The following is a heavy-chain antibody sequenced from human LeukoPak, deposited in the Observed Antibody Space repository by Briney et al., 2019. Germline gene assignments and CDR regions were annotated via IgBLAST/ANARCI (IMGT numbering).Heavy chain of an antibody. CDR2: IKQDESEK. D-gene: IGHD3-22*01. CDR3: ARGGGYPEP. Sequence: GGSLRPSCAASGFTFSREWMSWVRQAPGKGLEWVANIKQDESEKYYVDSVKGRFTISRDNAKHSLFLQMNSLRAEDTAVHYCARGGGYPEPWGQGALVTVSS. J-gene: IGHJ5*02. CDR1: GFTFSREW. V-gene: IGHV3-7*01.